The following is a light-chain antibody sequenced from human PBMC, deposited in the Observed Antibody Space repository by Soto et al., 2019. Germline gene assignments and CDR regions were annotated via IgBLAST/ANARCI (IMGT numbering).Light chain of an antibody. Sequence: DLPLTQSPSFLSASVGVRVIITCRASQGIGSYLGWYQQAPGRAPKLLIYGASTLQSGVPSRFSGSGSGTEFTLTISSLQPEDVATYYCQQLNTYPAFGGGTKVDIK. CDR3: QQLNTYPA. V-gene: IGKV1-9*01. CDR2: GAS. J-gene: IGKJ4*01. CDR1: QGIGSY.